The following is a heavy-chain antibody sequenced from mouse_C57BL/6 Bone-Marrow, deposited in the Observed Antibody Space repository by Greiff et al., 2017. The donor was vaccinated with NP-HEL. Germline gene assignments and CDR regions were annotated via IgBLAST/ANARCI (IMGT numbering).Heavy chain of an antibody. Sequence: EVMLVESGGGLVQPGGSLKLSCAASGFTFSDYYMYWVRQTPEKRLEWVAYISNGGGSTYYPDPVTGRFTISRDNAKNTLYLQMSRLKSEDTAMYYCARNTTPFGYYTWFAYWGQGTLVTVSA. D-gene: IGHD2-3*01. V-gene: IGHV5-12*01. CDR3: ARNTTPFGYYTWFAY. J-gene: IGHJ3*01. CDR1: GFTFSDYY. CDR2: ISNGGGST.